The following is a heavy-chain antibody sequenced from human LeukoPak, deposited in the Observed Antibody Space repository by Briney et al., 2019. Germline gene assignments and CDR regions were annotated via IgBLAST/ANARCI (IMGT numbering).Heavy chain of an antibody. CDR3: ASSRDGYNYGGWFDP. V-gene: IGHV4-34*01. J-gene: IGHJ5*02. CDR2: INHSGST. D-gene: IGHD5-24*01. CDR1: GGSFSGYY. Sequence: SETLSLTCAVYGGSFSGYYWSWIRQSPGKGLEWIGEINHSGSTNYNPSLKSRVTISVDTSKNQFSLKLSSVTAADTAVYYCASSRDGYNYGGWFDPWGQGTLVTVSS.